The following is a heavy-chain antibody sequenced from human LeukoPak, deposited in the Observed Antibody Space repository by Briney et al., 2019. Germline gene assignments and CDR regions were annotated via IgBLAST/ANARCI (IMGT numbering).Heavy chain of an antibody. J-gene: IGHJ4*02. Sequence: GRSLRLSCAASGFTFSSYGMHWVRQAPGKGLEWVAVISYDGSNKYYADSVKGRFTISRDNSKNTLYLQMNSLRAEDTAVYYCAKELPVYIVVVPAAIAEYYFDYWGQGTLVTVSS. CDR3: AKELPVYIVVVPAAIAEYYFDY. CDR1: GFTFSSYG. CDR2: ISYDGSNK. D-gene: IGHD2-2*02. V-gene: IGHV3-30*18.